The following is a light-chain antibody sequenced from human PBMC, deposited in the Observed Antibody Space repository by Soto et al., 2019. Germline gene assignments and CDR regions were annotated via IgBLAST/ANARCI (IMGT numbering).Light chain of an antibody. Sequence: QTVVTQSPSASASLGASVKLTCTLSSGHSNYVIAWHQQQPEKGPRYLMKLNSDGSHSKGDGIPDRFSGSSSGAERYLTIYSLQSEDEADYYCQTWDTGIRVFGGGTKVTVL. CDR2: LNSDGSH. CDR1: SGHSNYV. CDR3: QTWDTGIRV. J-gene: IGLJ2*01. V-gene: IGLV4-69*01.